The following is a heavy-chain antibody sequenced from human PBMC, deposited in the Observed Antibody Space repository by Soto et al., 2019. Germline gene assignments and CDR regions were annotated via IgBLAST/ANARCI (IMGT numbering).Heavy chain of an antibody. V-gene: IGHV3-53*01. D-gene: IGHD1-7*01. CDR1: GVTVSSNY. Sequence: GGSLRLSCAASGVTVSSNYMSWVRQAPGKGLEWVSVIYSGGSTYYADSVKGRFTISRDNSKNTLYLQMNSLRAEDTAVYYCARVELRSWFDPWGQRTLVTVSS. CDR3: ARVELRSWFDP. CDR2: IYSGGST. J-gene: IGHJ5*02.